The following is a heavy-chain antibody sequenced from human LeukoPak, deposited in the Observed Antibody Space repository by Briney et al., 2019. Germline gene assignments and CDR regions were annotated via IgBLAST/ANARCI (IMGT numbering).Heavy chain of an antibody. J-gene: IGHJ6*02. CDR2: ISAYNGNT. CDR3: ARAGDYNYDILPLRMDV. Sequence: ASVKVSCKASGYTFTSYGISWVRQAPGQGLEWMGWISAYNGNTNYAQKLQGRVTMTTDTSTSTAYMELRSLRSDDTAVYYCARAGDYNYDILPLRMDVWAKGPRSPSP. V-gene: IGHV1-18*01. D-gene: IGHD3-9*01. CDR1: GYTFTSYG.